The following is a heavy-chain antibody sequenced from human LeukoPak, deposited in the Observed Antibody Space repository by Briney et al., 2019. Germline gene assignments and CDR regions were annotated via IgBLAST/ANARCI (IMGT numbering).Heavy chain of an antibody. CDR2: INPNSGGT. CDR3: ARSTVTTLFNWFDP. Sequence: ASVKVSCKASGYTFTGYYMHWVREAPGQGLEWMGWINPNSGGTNYAQKFQGRVTMTRDTSISTAYMELSRLRSDDTAVYYCARSTVTTLFNWFDPWGQGTLVTVSS. J-gene: IGHJ5*02. V-gene: IGHV1-2*02. D-gene: IGHD4-17*01. CDR1: GYTFTGYY.